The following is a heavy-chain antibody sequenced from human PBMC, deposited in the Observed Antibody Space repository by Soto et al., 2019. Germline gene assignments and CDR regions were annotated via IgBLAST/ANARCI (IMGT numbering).Heavy chain of an antibody. V-gene: IGHV4-4*02. D-gene: IGHD2-21*02. J-gene: IGHJ3*02. CDR1: GGSVSSSNW. CDR2: IYHSGSA. Sequence: QVQLQESGPGLVKPSGTLSLTCAVSGGSVSSSNWWSWVRQSPGKGLEWMGEIYHSGSAHYNPSLKRRAIISLAKSKNQFSLRLTSVTAADTAVYYCARVPGVVVSADDAFDIWGPGTRVIVSS. CDR3: ARVPGVVVSADDAFDI.